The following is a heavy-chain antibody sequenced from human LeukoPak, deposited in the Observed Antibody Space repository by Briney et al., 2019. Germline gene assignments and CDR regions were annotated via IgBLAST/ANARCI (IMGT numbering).Heavy chain of an antibody. J-gene: IGHJ5*02. CDR1: GFTFSSYA. D-gene: IGHD1-7*01. CDR2: ISGSGGST. CDR3: AKGVEYNWNYGWFDP. V-gene: IGHV3-23*01. Sequence: GESLRLSCAASGFTFSSYAMSWVRQAPGKGLEWVSAISGSGGSTYYADSVKGRFTISRDNSKNTLYLQMNSLRAEDTAVYYCAKGVEYNWNYGWFDPWGQGTLVTVSS.